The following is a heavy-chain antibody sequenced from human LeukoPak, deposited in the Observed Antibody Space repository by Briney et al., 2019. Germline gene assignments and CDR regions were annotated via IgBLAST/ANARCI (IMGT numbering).Heavy chain of an antibody. J-gene: IGHJ5*02. D-gene: IGHD3-3*01. CDR1: GGSFSGYY. CDR2: INHSGST. V-gene: IGHV4-34*01. Sequence: SETLSLTCAVYGGSFSGYYWSWIRQPPGKGLEWIGEINHSGSTNYNPSLKSRVTISVDTSKNQFSLKLSSVTAADTAVYYCARRLTYYDFWSGSPRGWFDPRGQGTLVTVSS. CDR3: ARRLTYYDFWSGSPRGWFDP.